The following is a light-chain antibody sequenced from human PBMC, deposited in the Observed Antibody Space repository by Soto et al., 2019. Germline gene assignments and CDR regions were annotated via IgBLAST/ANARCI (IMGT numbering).Light chain of an antibody. V-gene: IGLV2-14*01. CDR2: GVS. J-gene: IGLJ3*02. CDR3: SSYASSSTLV. Sequence: QSALTQPASVSGSPGQSITISCTGTSSDVGDYNYVSWYQHHPGKAPKIMIYGVSNRPSGVSTRFSGSKSGNTASLTISGLQAEDEADYYCSSYASSSTLVFGGGTKVTVL. CDR1: SSDVGDYNY.